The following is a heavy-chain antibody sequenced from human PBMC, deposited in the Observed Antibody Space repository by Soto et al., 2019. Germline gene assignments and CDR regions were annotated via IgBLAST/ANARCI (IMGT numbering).Heavy chain of an antibody. Sequence: QVPQQEPGPGLVKPSQTLSLTCSVSGGSISSDHYYWSWIRQPPGKGLEWIGYIYYSGSTSYNPSLKRRVTISMDTSKNQFSVKLSPVTAADTAVYYCARVPMIPAALTGGMDVWGQGTTVTVSS. D-gene: IGHD2-2*01. J-gene: IGHJ6*02. V-gene: IGHV4-30-4*01. CDR3: ARVPMIPAALTGGMDV. CDR1: GGSISSDHYY. CDR2: IYYSGST.